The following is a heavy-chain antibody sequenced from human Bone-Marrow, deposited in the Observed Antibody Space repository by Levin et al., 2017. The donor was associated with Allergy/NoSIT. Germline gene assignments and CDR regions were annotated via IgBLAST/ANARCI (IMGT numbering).Heavy chain of an antibody. CDR2: INKDGSEK. CDR3: ANHYWYRFDY. D-gene: IGHD3-16*02. V-gene: IGHV3-7*01. J-gene: IGHJ4*02. Sequence: GGSLRLSCEASGFDFRDYYMTWVRQAPGKGLEWVANINKDGSEKYYVDSVKGRFTISRDNTKNSVDLQVNSLRAEDTAVYYCANHYWYRFDYWGRGTLVTVSS. CDR1: GFDFRDYY.